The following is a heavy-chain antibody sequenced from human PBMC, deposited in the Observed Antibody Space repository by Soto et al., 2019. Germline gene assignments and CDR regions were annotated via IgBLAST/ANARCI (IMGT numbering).Heavy chain of an antibody. CDR2: IYWDDDK. Sequence: QITLKESGPTLVKPTQTLTLTCTFSGFSLSTTAVGVGWIRQPPGKALEWVALIYWDDDKRYSPSLKSRLTLNKPNSXHQVVLTMTNLDPVDTATYYCAHIAYAWVPGGFDYWGQGTLVTVSS. CDR3: AHIAYAWVPGGFDY. J-gene: IGHJ4*02. CDR1: GFSLSTTAVG. D-gene: IGHD3-10*01. V-gene: IGHV2-5*02.